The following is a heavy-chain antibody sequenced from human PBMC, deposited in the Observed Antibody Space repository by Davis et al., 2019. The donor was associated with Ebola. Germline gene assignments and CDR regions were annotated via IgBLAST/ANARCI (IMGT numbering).Heavy chain of an antibody. V-gene: IGHV1-2*02. Sequence: AASVKVSCKASGNTFTGYYIHWVRQAPGQGLEWMEWINPDTGDTNFAQKFVSRVTMTRDSSISTAYMELRSLRSDDTAVYYCASGTGRGGLDVWGQGTTGTVSS. CDR1: GNTFTGYY. CDR2: INPDTGDT. D-gene: IGHD3/OR15-3a*01. CDR3: ASGTGRGGLDV. J-gene: IGHJ6*02.